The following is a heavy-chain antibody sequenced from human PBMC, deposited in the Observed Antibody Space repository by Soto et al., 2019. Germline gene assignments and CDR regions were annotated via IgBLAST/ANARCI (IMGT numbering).Heavy chain of an antibody. D-gene: IGHD1-1*01. Sequence: SENLSLTFTVSGGSISSAGYSWSGIRHHTVKGLEWVGYIYFSGVNYYKTSLESRVNISVDTSKNPFSLILSYVNAADTAVYYCARDPGRTPPEAALDVWGQGTKVTASS. CDR1: GGSISSAGYS. CDR2: IYFSGVN. J-gene: IGHJ3*01. CDR3: ARDPGRTPPEAALDV. V-gene: IGHV4-31*02.